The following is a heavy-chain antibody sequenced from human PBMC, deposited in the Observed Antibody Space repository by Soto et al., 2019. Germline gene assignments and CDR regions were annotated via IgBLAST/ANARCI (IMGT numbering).Heavy chain of an antibody. V-gene: IGHV3-23*04. D-gene: IGHD1-26*01. J-gene: IGHJ4*02. CDR3: AKRSGNSYEDY. CDR1: GFAFSSYG. Sequence: VQLVESGGGVVQPGRSLTLSCAASGFAFSSYGMHWVRQAPGKGLEWVSTISGSGDNTFYADSVKGRFTIARDNSKNTLYLKMNSLRAEDTAVYYCAKRSGNSYEDYWGQGTLVTVSS. CDR2: ISGSGDNT.